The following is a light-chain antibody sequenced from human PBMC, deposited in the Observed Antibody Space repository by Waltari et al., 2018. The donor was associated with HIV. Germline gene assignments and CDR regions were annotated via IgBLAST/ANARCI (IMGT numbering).Light chain of an antibody. V-gene: IGKV3-20*01. CDR2: GAS. CDR1: QSVSSGF. Sequence: EIVLTQSPGTLSLSPGQRATLSCRASQSVSSGFLAWYQQKPGQAPRLLIYGASSRATGIPDRFSGSGSGTDFTLTISRLDPEDFAMYYCQQYGTSTTFGPGTKVDIK. CDR3: QQYGTSTT. J-gene: IGKJ3*01.